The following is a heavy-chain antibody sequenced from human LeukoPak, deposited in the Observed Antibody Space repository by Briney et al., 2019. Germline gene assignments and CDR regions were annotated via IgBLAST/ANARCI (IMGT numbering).Heavy chain of an antibody. Sequence: RPGGSLRLSCAAPGFTFSSYSMNWVRQAPGKGLEWVSYISSSSSTIYYADSVKGRFTISRDNAKNSLYLQMNSLRAEDTAVYYCAFLGQWEPQDYDYWGQGTLVTVSS. CDR2: ISSSSSTI. J-gene: IGHJ4*02. V-gene: IGHV3-48*01. D-gene: IGHD1-26*01. CDR1: GFTFSSYS. CDR3: AFLGQWEPQDYDY.